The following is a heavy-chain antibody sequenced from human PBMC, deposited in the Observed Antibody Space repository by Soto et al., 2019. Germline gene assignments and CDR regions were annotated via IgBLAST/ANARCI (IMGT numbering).Heavy chain of an antibody. CDR2: ISCAGTST. D-gene: IGHD3-3*01. J-gene: IGHJ4*02. V-gene: IGHV3-30-3*01. CDR3: ARDPVYHRNEYYTFES. CDR1: GFTLSSYA. Sequence: QVQLVESGGDVVQPGRSLRLSCAASGFTLSSYAMHWVRQAPGKGLEWVAVISCAGTSTYYADSVRGRFTISRDNSKDTIYLQLNSLRAEDKAVYHCARDPVYHRNEYYTFESCGQWTLVTVSS.